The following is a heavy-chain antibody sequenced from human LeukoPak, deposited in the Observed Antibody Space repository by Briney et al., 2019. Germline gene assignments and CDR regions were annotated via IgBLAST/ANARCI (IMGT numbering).Heavy chain of an antibody. V-gene: IGHV3-23*01. CDR1: GFPFSSHG. CDR2: IIGGGGST. CDR3: AKEMLFYYGSGDAFDI. D-gene: IGHD3-10*01. J-gene: IGHJ3*02. Sequence: GGTLRLSCAASGFPFSSHGMSWVRQAPGKGLEWVSGIIGGGGSTYYADSVKGRFTISRDNSKNTLYLQMNSVRAEDTAVYYCAKEMLFYYGSGDAFDIWGQGTMVTVSS.